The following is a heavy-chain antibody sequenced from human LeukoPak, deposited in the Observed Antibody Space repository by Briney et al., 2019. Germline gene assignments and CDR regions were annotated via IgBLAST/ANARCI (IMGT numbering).Heavy chain of an antibody. CDR1: GFTFSDYY. J-gene: IGHJ5*02. CDR3: AKDYEPLVGVHRWGDWFDP. Sequence: GGSLRLSCAASGFTFSDYYMSWIRQAPGKGLEWVSLISGTGGSTYYADSVKGRFTISRDNSKNTLYLQMNSLRAEDTAVYYCAKDYEPLVGVHRWGDWFDPWGQGTLVTVSS. V-gene: IGHV3-23*01. CDR2: ISGTGGST. D-gene: IGHD1-26*01.